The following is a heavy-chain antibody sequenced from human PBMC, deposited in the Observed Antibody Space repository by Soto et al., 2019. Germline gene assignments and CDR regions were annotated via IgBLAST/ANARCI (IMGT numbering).Heavy chain of an antibody. J-gene: IGHJ6*03. CDR1: GDTFNDYY. V-gene: IGHV1-2*04. CDR2: INPNGGVT. Sequence: QVQLVQSGAEVKKPGASVTVSCRSSGDTFNDYYIHWVRQAPGQGLGWMGWINPNGGVTKYAQKFQGWVSMTRDTSIRTVYMQLSRLRSDDTAVYYCARESGGATATVGYYYFNMDVWGTGTTVTVSS. CDR3: ARESGGATATVGYYYFNMDV. D-gene: IGHD5-12*01.